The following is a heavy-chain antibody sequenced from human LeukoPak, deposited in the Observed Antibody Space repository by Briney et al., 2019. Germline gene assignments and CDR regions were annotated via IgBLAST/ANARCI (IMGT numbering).Heavy chain of an antibody. CDR1: GGSISSYY. V-gene: IGHV4-59*12. CDR3: ARAGRRGGFDY. Sequence: SETLSLTCTVSGGSISSYYWSWIRQPPGKGLEWIGYIYHSGSTYYNPSLKSRVTISVDRSKNQFSLKLSSVTAADTAVYYCARAGRRGGFDYWGQGTLVTVSS. D-gene: IGHD3-10*01. J-gene: IGHJ4*02. CDR2: IYHSGST.